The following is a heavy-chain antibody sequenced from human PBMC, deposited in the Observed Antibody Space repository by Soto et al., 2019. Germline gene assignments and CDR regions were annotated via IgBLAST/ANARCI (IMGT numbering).Heavy chain of an antibody. CDR3: ARPGGIVVVTAGSDAFDI. CDR2: IIPIFGTA. Sequence: QVQLVQSGAEVKKPGSSVKVSCKASGGTFSSYAISWVRQAPGQGLEWMGGIIPIFGTANYAQKFQGRVTITADESTSTAYMELSSLRSEDTAVYYCARPGGIVVVTAGSDAFDIWDQGTMVTVSS. D-gene: IGHD2-21*02. V-gene: IGHV1-69*01. J-gene: IGHJ3*02. CDR1: GGTFSSYA.